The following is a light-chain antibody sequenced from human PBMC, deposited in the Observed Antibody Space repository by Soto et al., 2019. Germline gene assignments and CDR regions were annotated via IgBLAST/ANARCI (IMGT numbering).Light chain of an antibody. V-gene: IGKV3-20*01. CDR2: GAS. Sequence: EIVLTQSPGTLSLSPGERATLSCRASQSVSSSYLAWYQQKPGQAPRLLIYGASSRATGIPDRFSGSGSGTDFTLTISRLQPQAFAVYYCQQSGSSPPGTFGQGTKVEIK. CDR1: QSVSSSY. CDR3: QQSGSSPPGT. J-gene: IGKJ1*01.